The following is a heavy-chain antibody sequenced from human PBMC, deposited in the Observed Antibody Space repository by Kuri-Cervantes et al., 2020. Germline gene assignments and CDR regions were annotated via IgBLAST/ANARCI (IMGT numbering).Heavy chain of an antibody. CDR3: ARPKYCSGGSCLLKPSPYYYYGMDV. CDR1: GFTVSSNY. V-gene: IGHV3-30-3*01. D-gene: IGHD2-15*01. J-gene: IGHJ6*02. Sequence: GGSLRLSCAASGFTVSSNYMSWVRQAPGTGLEWVAVISYDGSNKYYADSVKGRFTISRDNSKNTLYLQMNSLRAEDTAVYYCARPKYCSGGSCLLKPSPYYYYGMDVWGQGTTVTVSS. CDR2: ISYDGSNK.